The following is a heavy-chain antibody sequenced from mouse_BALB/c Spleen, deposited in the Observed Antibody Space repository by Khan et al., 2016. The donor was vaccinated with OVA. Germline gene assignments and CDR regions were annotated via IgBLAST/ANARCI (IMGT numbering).Heavy chain of an antibody. D-gene: IGHD4-1*01. CDR3: TREASNWDFSFAY. V-gene: IGHV1S136*01. CDR1: GYTFTNYV. Sequence: VRLQQSGPDLVKPGASVKMSCKASGYTFTNYVIHWVKQKPGQGLEWIGYINPDNDGIRFNEKFKGKATLTSDKSSSTAYLELSSLTSEDSAVYYCTREASNWDFSFAYGGQATLVTVSA. J-gene: IGHJ3*01. CDR2: INPDNDGI.